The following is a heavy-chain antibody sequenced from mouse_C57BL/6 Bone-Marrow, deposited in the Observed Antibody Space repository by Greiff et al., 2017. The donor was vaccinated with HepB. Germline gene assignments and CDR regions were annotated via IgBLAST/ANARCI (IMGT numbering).Heavy chain of an antibody. CDR2: ISNLAYSI. D-gene: IGHD1-1*02. CDR3: ARHGGPAWFAY. J-gene: IGHJ3*01. V-gene: IGHV5-15*01. CDR1: GFTFSDYG. Sequence: VQRVESGGGLVQPGGSLKLSCAASGFTFSDYGMAWVRQAPRKGPEWVAFISNLAYSIYYADTVTGRFTISRENAKNTLYLEMSSLRSEDTAMYYCARHGGPAWFAYWGQGTLVTVSA.